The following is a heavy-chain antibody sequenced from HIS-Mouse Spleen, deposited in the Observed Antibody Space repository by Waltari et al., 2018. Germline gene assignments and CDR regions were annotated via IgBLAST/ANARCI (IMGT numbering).Heavy chain of an antibody. D-gene: IGHD6-13*01. Sequence: QLQLQESGPGLVKPSETLSLTCTIPGGPISSRIYYVAWVRQPPGKGLEWIGSIYYSGSTYYNPSLKSRVTISVDTSKNQFSLKLSSVTAADTAVYYCAREIPYSSSWYDWYFDLWGRGTLVTVSS. CDR1: GGPISSRIYY. V-gene: IGHV4-39*07. CDR3: AREIPYSSSWYDWYFDL. J-gene: IGHJ2*01. CDR2: IYYSGST.